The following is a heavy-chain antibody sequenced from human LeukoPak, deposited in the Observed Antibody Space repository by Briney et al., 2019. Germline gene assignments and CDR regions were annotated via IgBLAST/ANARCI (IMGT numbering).Heavy chain of an antibody. CDR1: GYTFTSYD. D-gene: IGHD3-3*01. CDR2: MNPNSGNT. CDR3: ARDRYDFWSGYDY. J-gene: IGHJ4*02. V-gene: IGHV1-18*01. Sequence: ASVKVSCKASGYTFTSYDINWVRQATGQGLEWMGWMNPNSGNTNYAQKLQGRVTMTTDTSTSTAYMELRSLRSDDTAVYYCARDRYDFWSGYDYWGQGTLVTVSS.